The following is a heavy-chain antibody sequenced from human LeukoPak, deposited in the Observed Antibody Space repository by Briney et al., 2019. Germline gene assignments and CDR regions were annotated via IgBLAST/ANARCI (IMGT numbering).Heavy chain of an antibody. CDR1: GGSISSYY. D-gene: IGHD3-10*01. Sequence: SETLSLTCTVSGGSISSYYWSWIRQPAGKGLEWIGRIYTSGSTNYNPSLKSRVTMSVDTSKNQFSLKLSSVTAADTAVYYCARGITMVLGVTTHYYYYMDVWGKGTTVTVSS. CDR2: IYTSGST. J-gene: IGHJ6*03. V-gene: IGHV4-4*07. CDR3: ARGITMVLGVTTHYYYYMDV.